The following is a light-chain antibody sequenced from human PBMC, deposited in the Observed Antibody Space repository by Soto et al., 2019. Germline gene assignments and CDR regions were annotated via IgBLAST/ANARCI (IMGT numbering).Light chain of an antibody. V-gene: IGLV1-40*01. J-gene: IGLJ1*01. CDR3: QSYDSTLSARYV. Sequence: QSVMIQPPSVSEAPRQRVTISCSGSRFNIGNNAVNWYQQLPGKAPKLLIFGNSNRPSGVPDRFSGSKSGTSASLAITGLQAEDEGDYYCQSYDSTLSARYVFGTGTKVTVL. CDR1: RFNIGNNA. CDR2: GNS.